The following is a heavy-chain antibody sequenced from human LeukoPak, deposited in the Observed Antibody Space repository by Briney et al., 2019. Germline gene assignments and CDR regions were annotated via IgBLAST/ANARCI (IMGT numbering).Heavy chain of an antibody. CDR3: ARDFTNNWNDIHYYGMDV. D-gene: IGHD1-20*01. CDR1: GYTFTSYA. V-gene: IGHV7-4-1*02. J-gene: IGHJ6*02. CDR2: INTNTGNP. Sequence: ASVKVSCKASGYTFTSYAMNWVRQAPGQGLEWMGWINTNTGNPTYAQGFTGRFVFSLDTSVSTAYLQISSLKAEDTAVYYCARDFTNNWNDIHYYGMDVRGQGTTVTVSS.